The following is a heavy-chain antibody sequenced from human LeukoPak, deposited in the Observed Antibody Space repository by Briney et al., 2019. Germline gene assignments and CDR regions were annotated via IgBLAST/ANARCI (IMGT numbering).Heavy chain of an antibody. CDR1: GFIFSSYI. V-gene: IGHV3-21*04. CDR3: VRGDTRDL. D-gene: IGHD2-2*01. Sequence: GGSLRLSCEASGFIFSSYIMNWVRQAPGRGLEWVSSITRSGDYMYYVDSLKGRFTTSRDNGKNSLFLQMDSLRVEDTAVYYCVRGDTRDLWGQGTLVTAS. CDR2: ITRSGDYM. J-gene: IGHJ5*02.